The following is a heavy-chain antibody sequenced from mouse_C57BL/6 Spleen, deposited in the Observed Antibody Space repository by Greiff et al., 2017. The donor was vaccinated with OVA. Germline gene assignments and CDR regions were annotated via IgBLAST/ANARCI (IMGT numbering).Heavy chain of an antibody. CDR1: GFNIKDDY. V-gene: IGHV14-4*01. J-gene: IGHJ3*01. CDR2: IDPENGDT. CDR3: TNYYGSSPWFAY. Sequence: VQLQQSGAELVRPGASVKLSCTASGFNIKDDYMHWVKQRPEQGLEWIGWIDPENGDTEYASKFQGKATITADTSSNTAYLQLSSLTSEDTAVYYCTNYYGSSPWFAYWGQGTLVTVSA. D-gene: IGHD1-1*01.